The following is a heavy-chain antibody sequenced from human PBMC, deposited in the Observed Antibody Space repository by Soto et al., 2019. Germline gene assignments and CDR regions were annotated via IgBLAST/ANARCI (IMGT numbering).Heavy chain of an antibody. CDR1: GDSLRGQS. D-gene: IGHD6-19*01. CDR3: AREDSYGWSGESLDV. CDR2: LEQSGGT. Sequence: QVQLQQWGAGLLKASETLSLTCAVVGDSLRGQSWNWIRQSPGKGLEWIGELEQSGGTNYNPSLKSRAIISEATSKTQFSLTLTSVTAADTAVYYCAREDSYGWSGESLDVWGQGTTVTVSS. J-gene: IGHJ6*02. V-gene: IGHV4-34*01.